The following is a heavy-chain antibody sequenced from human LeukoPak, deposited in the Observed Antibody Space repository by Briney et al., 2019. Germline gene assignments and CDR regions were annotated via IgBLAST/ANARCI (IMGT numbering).Heavy chain of an antibody. V-gene: IGHV4-39*02. CDR2: IYYSGST. Sequence: PSDTLSLTCTVSGGSISSSSYYWGWIRKPRGEGVERIGSIYYSGSTYYNPSLKSRVTISVDTSKNQFSLKLSSVTAADTAVYYCAREASCSSTSCYAHFDYWGQGTLVTVSS. D-gene: IGHD2-2*01. J-gene: IGHJ4*02. CDR3: AREASCSSTSCYAHFDY. CDR1: GGSISSSSYY.